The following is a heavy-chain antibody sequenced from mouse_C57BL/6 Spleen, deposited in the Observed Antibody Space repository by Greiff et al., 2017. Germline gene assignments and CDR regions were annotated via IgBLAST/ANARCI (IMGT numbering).Heavy chain of an antibody. Sequence: EVKVEESGGGLVKPGGSLKLSCAASGFTFSDYGMHWVRQAPEKGLEWVAYISSGSSTIYYADTVKGRFTISRDNAKNTLFLQMTSLRSEDTAMYYCAREVTPAWFAYWGQGTLVTVSA. CDR2: ISSGSSTI. CDR3: AREVTPAWFAY. V-gene: IGHV5-17*01. D-gene: IGHD2-1*01. CDR1: GFTFSDYG. J-gene: IGHJ3*01.